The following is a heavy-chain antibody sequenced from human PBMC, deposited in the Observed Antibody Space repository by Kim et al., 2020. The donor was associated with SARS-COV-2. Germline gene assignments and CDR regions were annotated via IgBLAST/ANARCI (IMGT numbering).Heavy chain of an antibody. CDR3: ARGVTTVVTGVFDY. D-gene: IGHD4-17*01. V-gene: IGHV3-21*01. J-gene: IGHJ4*02. Sequence: ADSVKGRFTISGDNAKNSLYLQMNSRRAEDTAVYYCARGVTTVVTGVFDYWGQGTLVTVSS.